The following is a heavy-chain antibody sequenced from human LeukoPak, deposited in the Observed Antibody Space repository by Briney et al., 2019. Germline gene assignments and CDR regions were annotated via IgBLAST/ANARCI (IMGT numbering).Heavy chain of an antibody. V-gene: IGHV3-30*04. J-gene: IGHJ4*02. Sequence: GRSLRLSCAASGFTFSSYAMHWVRQAPGKGLEWVAVISYDGSNKYYADSVKGRFTISRDNSKNTLYLQMNRLRAEDTAVYYCARDSGIAVAGHYDYWGQGTLVTVSS. D-gene: IGHD6-19*01. CDR1: GFTFSSYA. CDR3: ARDSGIAVAGHYDY. CDR2: ISYDGSNK.